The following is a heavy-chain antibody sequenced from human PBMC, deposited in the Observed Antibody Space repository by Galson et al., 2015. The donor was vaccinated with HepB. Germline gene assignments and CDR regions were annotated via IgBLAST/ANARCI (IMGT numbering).Heavy chain of an antibody. Sequence: SLRLSCAASGFTFSSYAIHWVRQAPGKGLEWVAVISYDGSNKYYADSVKGRFTISRDNSKNTLYLQMNSLRAEDTAVYYCARASTTDFGVGAPLDYWGQGTLVTVSS. V-gene: IGHV3-30-3*01. CDR3: ARASTTDFGVGAPLDY. J-gene: IGHJ4*02. CDR1: GFTFSSYA. CDR2: ISYDGSNK. D-gene: IGHD3-3*01.